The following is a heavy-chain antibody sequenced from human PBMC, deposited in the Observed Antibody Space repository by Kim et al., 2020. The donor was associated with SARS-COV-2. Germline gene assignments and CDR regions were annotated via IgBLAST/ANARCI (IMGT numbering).Heavy chain of an antibody. J-gene: IGHJ4*02. CDR2: TSEKGNT. CDR3: TGLIGVKEDSDY. CDR1: GFTFSRYA. Sequence: GGSLRPSCSASGFTFSRYAMHWVRQAPGKTLTYVSGTSEKGNTYYTDSVKGRFTISRDNSKNTLYLQLSSLGAEDTAVYYCTGLIGVKEDSDYWGQGTLVTVSS. D-gene: IGHD3-10*01. V-gene: IGHV3-64D*06.